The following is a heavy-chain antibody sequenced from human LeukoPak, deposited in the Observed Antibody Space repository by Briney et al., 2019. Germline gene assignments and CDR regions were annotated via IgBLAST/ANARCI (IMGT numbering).Heavy chain of an antibody. V-gene: IGHV1-46*01. CDR1: GYTFTSYY. CDR3: AREGRQTSDILTGYNYMDV. Sequence: ASVKVSCKASGYTFTSYYMHWVRQAPGQGLEWMGIINPSGGSTSYAQKFQGRVTMTRDMSTSTVYMELSSLRSEDTAVYYCAREGRQTSDILTGYNYMDVWGKGTTVTISS. CDR2: INPSGGST. D-gene: IGHD3-9*01. J-gene: IGHJ6*03.